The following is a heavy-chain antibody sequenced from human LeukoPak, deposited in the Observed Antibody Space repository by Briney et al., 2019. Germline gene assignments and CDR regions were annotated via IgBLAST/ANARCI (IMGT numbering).Heavy chain of an antibody. V-gene: IGHV3-23*01. Sequence: PGGSLRLSCAASGFIFRNYAMSWVRQAPERGLEWVSAIGGTGSSTYYADSVKGRVTISRDNSKSTLSLQMNSLRAEDTAIYYCATYRQVLLPFESWGQGTLVTVSS. CDR2: IGGTGSST. J-gene: IGHJ4*02. CDR3: ATYRQVLLPFES. CDR1: GFIFRNYA. D-gene: IGHD2-8*02.